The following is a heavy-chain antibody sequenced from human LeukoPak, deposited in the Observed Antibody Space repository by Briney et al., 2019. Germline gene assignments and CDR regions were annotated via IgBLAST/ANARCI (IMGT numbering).Heavy chain of an antibody. CDR3: ARFKRAGGWSYFDY. CDR1: GGSTSSGDYY. CDR2: IYYSGST. D-gene: IGHD6-19*01. V-gene: IGHV4-30-4*02. Sequence: SETLSLTCTVSGGSTSSGDYYWSWIRQPPGKGLEWIGYIYYSGSTYYNPSLKSRVTISVDTSKNQFSLKLSSVTAADTAMYYCARFKRAGGWSYFDYWGLGTLVTVSS. J-gene: IGHJ4*02.